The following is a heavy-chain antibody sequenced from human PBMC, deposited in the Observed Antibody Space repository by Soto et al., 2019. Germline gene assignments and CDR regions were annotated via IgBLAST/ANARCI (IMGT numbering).Heavy chain of an antibody. V-gene: IGHV3-21*01. J-gene: IGHJ5*01. CDR1: GFTFSSYS. CDR2: ISSSSSYI. Sequence: GGSLRLSCAASGFTFSSYSMNWVRQAPGKGLEWVSSISSSSSYIYYADSVKGRFTISRDNAKNSLYLQMNSLRAEDTAVYYCARDRVFYRLLRPRSWIDFRGPGILVTLS. CDR3: ARDRVFYRLLRPRSWIDF. D-gene: IGHD3-9*01.